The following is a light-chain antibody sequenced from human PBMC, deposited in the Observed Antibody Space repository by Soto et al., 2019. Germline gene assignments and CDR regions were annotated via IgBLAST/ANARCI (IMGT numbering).Light chain of an antibody. CDR3: QQYNNWPRT. CDR1: QSVSSN. V-gene: IGKV3-15*01. J-gene: IGKJ1*01. CDR2: GAS. Sequence: EIVMTQSPATLSVSPGERATLSCRASQSVSSNLAWYQQKPGQAPRLLIYGASTRATGIPARFSGSGSETEFTLTISSLPSEDFAVYYCQQYNNWPRTFGQGTKVEIK.